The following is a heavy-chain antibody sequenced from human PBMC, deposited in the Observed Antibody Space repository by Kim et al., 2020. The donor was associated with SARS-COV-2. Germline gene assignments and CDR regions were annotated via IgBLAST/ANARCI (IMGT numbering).Heavy chain of an antibody. V-gene: IGHV2-26*01. CDR3: ARLSGYYDY. D-gene: IGHD3-22*01. J-gene: IGHJ4*02. Sequence: DEKPYSTSRKSRLTISKDTSKSQVVLTMTNMDPVDTATYYCARLSGYYDYWGQGTLVTVSS. CDR2: DEK.